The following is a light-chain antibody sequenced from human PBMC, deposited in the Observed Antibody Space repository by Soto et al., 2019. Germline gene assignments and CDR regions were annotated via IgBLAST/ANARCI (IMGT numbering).Light chain of an antibody. CDR2: DDS. CDR1: DVGSKS. J-gene: IGLJ2*01. Sequence: SYELTQPPSVSVAPGQTARIPCGGNDVGSKSVHWYRQKPGQAPVLVVYDDSDRPSGIPERISGSNSGNTATLTISRVEAGDEADYFCQVWNSSSDPVVFGGGTKLTVL. V-gene: IGLV3-21*02. CDR3: QVWNSSSDPVV.